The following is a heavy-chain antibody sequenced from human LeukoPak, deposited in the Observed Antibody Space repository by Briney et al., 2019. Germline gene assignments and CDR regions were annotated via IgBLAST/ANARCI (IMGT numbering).Heavy chain of an antibody. V-gene: IGHV4-39*01. Sequence: KPSEALSLTCTVSGGSISSSRYYWGWLRQPPGKGLEWIGSIYYSGSTHYTPSLKSRVTISVDTSKNQFSLKLSSVTAADTAVYYCARHIHSRGILTVKYYDYYYGMDVWGQGTTVTVSS. CDR2: IYYSGST. D-gene: IGHD3-9*01. J-gene: IGHJ6*02. CDR3: ARHIHSRGILTVKYYDYYYGMDV. CDR1: GGSISSSRYY.